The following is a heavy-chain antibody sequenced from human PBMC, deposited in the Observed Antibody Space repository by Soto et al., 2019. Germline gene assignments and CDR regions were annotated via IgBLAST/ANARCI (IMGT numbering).Heavy chain of an antibody. Sequence: QVQLVESGGGVVQPGRSLRLSCAASGFTFSSYAMHWVRQAPGKGLEWVAVISYDGSNKYYADSVKGRFTISRDNSKNTMYLQMNSLGAEDTAVYYCARGAGGYRHQHGHYYGMDVWGQGTTVTVSS. CDR3: ARGAGGYRHQHGHYYGMDV. D-gene: IGHD5-18*01. V-gene: IGHV3-30-3*01. J-gene: IGHJ6*02. CDR1: GFTFSSYA. CDR2: ISYDGSNK.